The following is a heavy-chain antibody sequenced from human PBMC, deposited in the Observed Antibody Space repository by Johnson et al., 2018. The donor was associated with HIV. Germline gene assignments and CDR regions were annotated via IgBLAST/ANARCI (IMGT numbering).Heavy chain of an antibody. J-gene: IGHJ3*02. D-gene: IGHD1-1*01. CDR2: ISWTSGRI. Sequence: VQLVESGGGVVRPGGSLRLSCAASGFTFDDYAMHWVRQPPGQGLEWVSGISWTSGRIKYADSVKGRCTISINNSKISLYLQMTSLRPEDTALYYCAKDMNWNLIGDGFDIWGQGTMVTVSS. CDR3: AKDMNWNLIGDGFDI. V-gene: IGHV3-9*01. CDR1: GFTFDDYA.